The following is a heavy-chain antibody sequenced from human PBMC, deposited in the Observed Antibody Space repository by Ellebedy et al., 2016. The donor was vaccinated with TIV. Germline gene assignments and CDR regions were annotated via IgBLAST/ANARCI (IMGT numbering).Heavy chain of an antibody. CDR2: ISITSNNI. CDR1: GFTFESYT. CDR3: AREMVGEAFDY. J-gene: IGHJ4*02. D-gene: IGHD1-26*01. V-gene: IGHV3-21*01. Sequence: GGSLRLSCAASGFTFESYTMTWVRQAPGMGLEWVSSISITSNNIYYTQSMKGRFTLSRDNAKNSLYLQLSSMRVEDTAVYYCAREMVGEAFDYWGPGTLVTVSS.